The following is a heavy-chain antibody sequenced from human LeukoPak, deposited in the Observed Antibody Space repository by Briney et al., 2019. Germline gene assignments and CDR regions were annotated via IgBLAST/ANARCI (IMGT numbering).Heavy chain of an antibody. J-gene: IGHJ4*02. V-gene: IGHV3-66*01. Sequence: GGSLRLSCAASGFTFSSNYMSWVRQAPGKGLEWVSVIYSGGSTYYADSVKGRFTISRDNSKNTLYLQMHSLRAEDTAVYYCARANDYGDYYFDYWGQGTLVTVSS. CDR3: ARANDYGDYYFDY. CDR1: GFTFSSNY. CDR2: IYSGGST. D-gene: IGHD4-17*01.